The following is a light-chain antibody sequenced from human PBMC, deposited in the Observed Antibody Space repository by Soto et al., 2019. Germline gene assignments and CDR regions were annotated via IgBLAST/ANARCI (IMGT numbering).Light chain of an antibody. CDR1: SSDVGGYTF. V-gene: IGLV2-11*01. CDR2: DVT. CDR3: CSYAVSPLV. Sequence: QSALTQPRSLSGSPGQSVTISCTGTSSDVGGYTFVSWYQQHPGTAPKLMIYDVTQRPSGVPDRFSGSKSGNTASLTISGLQAEDEAEYYCCSYAVSPLVFGGGTKVTVL. J-gene: IGLJ2*01.